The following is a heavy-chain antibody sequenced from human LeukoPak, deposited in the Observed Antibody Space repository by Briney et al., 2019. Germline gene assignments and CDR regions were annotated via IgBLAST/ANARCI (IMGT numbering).Heavy chain of an antibody. CDR1: AGTISNFT. CDR2: ILPVFGTA. V-gene: IGHV1-69*08. D-gene: IGHD3-22*01. CDR3: ARRFYYDRIGYSEY. J-gene: IGHJ4*02. Sequence: ASVTVSCKAPAGTISNFTITWVRQAPGQGLEWMGRILPVFGTANYAQKFQGRVTFTADISTRTAYMEFSSLRSDDTAVYYCARRFYYDRIGYSEYGGQGTLISVSS.